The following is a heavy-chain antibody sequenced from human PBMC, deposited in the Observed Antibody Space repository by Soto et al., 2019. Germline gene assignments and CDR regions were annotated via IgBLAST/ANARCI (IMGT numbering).Heavy chain of an antibody. CDR2: ISSSSSYI. J-gene: IGHJ6*02. V-gene: IGHV3-21*01. Sequence: EVQLVESGGGLVKPGGSLRLSCAASGFTFSSYSMNWVRQAPGKGLEWVSSISSSSSYIYYADSVKGRFTISRDNAKXXLXXQMNSLRAEDTAVYYWAREGVQHGSGPYYYYGMDVWGQGTTVTVSS. CDR3: AREGVQHGSGPYYYYGMDV. CDR1: GFTFSSYS. D-gene: IGHD3-10*01.